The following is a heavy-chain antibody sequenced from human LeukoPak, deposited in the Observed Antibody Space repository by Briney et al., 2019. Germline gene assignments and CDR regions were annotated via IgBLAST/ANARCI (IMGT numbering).Heavy chain of an antibody. D-gene: IGHD3-9*01. J-gene: IGHJ6*03. CDR2: IYYSGST. CDR3: CRRRLTPRRYYYYYYYYMDV. V-gene: IGHV4-30-4*08. Sequence: SETLSLTCTVSGGSISSGDYYWSWIRQPPGKGLEWIGYIYYSGSTYYNPSLKSRVTISVDTSKNQFSLKLSSVTAADTAVYYCCRRRLTPRRYYYYYYYYMDVWGKGTTVTVSS. CDR1: GGSISSGDYY.